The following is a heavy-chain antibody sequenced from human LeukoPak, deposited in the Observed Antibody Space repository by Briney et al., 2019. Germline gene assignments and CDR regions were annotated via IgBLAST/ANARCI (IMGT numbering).Heavy chain of an antibody. CDR2: MNPNSGTT. J-gene: IGHJ4*02. CDR3: ARNLARTGDFDY. V-gene: IGHV1-8*01. CDR1: GYNFISYD. D-gene: IGHD5-12*01. Sequence: GASVQVSCKASGYNFISYDINWVRQATGQGLEWLGWMNPNSGTTGYAQNFQGKVSMTRDTAISTAYLELSNLRSDDTAVYFCARNLARTGDFDYWGQGTLVTVSS.